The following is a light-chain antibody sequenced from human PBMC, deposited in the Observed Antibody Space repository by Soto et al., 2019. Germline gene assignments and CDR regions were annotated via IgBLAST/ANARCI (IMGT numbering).Light chain of an antibody. Sequence: DIQMTQSPSSLSASVGDRVTITCRASQSISSYLNWYQQKPGKAPKLLIYAASNLQSGVPSRFSGSGSGTDFTLTISSLQPEDFATYYCQQSYITPWTFGQGTRVEIK. CDR3: QQSYITPWT. CDR2: AAS. V-gene: IGKV1-39*01. CDR1: QSISSY. J-gene: IGKJ1*01.